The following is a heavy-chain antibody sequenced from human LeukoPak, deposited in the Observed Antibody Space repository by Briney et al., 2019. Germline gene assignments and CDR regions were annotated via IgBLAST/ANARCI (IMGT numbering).Heavy chain of an antibody. CDR3: ASSVRVKRGAFDI. V-gene: IGHV4-31*02. CDR1: GGSISSGGYY. CDR2: IYYSGNA. Sequence: SQTLSLTCTVSGGSISSGGYYWSWIRQHPGKGLEWIGYIYYSGNAYYNPSLKSRVTISVDTSKNQFSLKLSSVTAADTAVYYCASSVRVKRGAFDIWGQGTMVTVSS. D-gene: IGHD2-21*01. J-gene: IGHJ3*02.